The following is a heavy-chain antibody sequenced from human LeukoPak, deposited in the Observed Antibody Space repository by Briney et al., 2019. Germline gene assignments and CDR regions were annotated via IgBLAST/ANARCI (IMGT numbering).Heavy chain of an antibody. CDR2: MNPDGSLK. Sequence: PGGSLRLSCGASAVTFSGYSMNWVRQAPGKGLEWVANMNPDGSLKYYLDSVKGRFTISRDYSTNSLYLQMHSLRAEDTAVYYCTRDPRQSYRVNTAGDYWGQGTLITVSS. J-gene: IGHJ4*02. CDR3: TRDPRQSYRVNTAGDY. V-gene: IGHV3-7*01. D-gene: IGHD3-16*02. CDR1: AVTFSGYS.